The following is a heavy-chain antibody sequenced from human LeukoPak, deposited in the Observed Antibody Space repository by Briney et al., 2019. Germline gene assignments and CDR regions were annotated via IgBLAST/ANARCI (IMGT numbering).Heavy chain of an antibody. CDR1: GFTFSSYS. Sequence: GGPLRLSCTASGFTFSSYSMSWVRHGPATGLEWVSAISGSGDTTFYADSVKGRFPISRDNSKKTLYLQVTSLRAEDTAVYFCAKELTTERTPGVDSWGQGTLVTVSS. J-gene: IGHJ4*02. CDR3: AKELTTERTPGVDS. D-gene: IGHD4-17*01. CDR2: ISGSGDTT. V-gene: IGHV3-23*01.